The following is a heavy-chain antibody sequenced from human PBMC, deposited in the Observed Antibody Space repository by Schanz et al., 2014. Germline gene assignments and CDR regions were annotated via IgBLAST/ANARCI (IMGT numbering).Heavy chain of an antibody. CDR3: VRDERISSGVWFDP. V-gene: IGHV3-74*01. CDR2: IDGEGGDT. CDR1: GFTFSSYA. D-gene: IGHD6-19*01. Sequence: DVHLMESGGGLVQPGGSLRLSCAGSGFTFSSYAMNWVRQAPGKGLSWVSRIDGEGGDTRYADSVKGRFTVFRDNARNMVFLQMNSLRVDDTGVYYCVRDERISSGVWFDPWGQGTLVTVSS. J-gene: IGHJ5*02.